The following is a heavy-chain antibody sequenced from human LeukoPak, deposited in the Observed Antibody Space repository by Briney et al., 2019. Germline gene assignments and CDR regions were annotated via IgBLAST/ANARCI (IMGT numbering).Heavy chain of an antibody. CDR3: AVSVDTAMVTGAFDI. D-gene: IGHD5-18*01. CDR1: GGSISSGGYY. Sequence: PSQTLSLTCTVSGGSISSGGYYWSWIRQPPGKGLEWIGSIYYSGGTYYNPSLKSRVTISVDTSKNQFSLKLSSVTAADTAVYYCAVSVDTAMVTGAFDIWGQGTMVTVSS. J-gene: IGHJ3*02. V-gene: IGHV4-39*07. CDR2: IYYSGGT.